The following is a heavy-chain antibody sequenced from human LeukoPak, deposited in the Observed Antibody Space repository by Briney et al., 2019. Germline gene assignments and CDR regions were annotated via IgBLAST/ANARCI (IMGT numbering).Heavy chain of an antibody. CDR2: IIPIFGTA. J-gene: IGHJ4*02. V-gene: IGHV1-69*01. CDR1: GRTFSSYA. D-gene: IGHD3-22*01. CDR3: ARDGGYYYDGSGYYPGPFDY. Sequence: SVKVSCKASGRTFSSYAISWVRQAPGQGLKWMGGIIPIFGTANYAQKFQGRVTITADESTSTAYMELSSLRSEDTAVYYCARDGGYYYDGSGYYPGPFDYWGQGTLVTVSS.